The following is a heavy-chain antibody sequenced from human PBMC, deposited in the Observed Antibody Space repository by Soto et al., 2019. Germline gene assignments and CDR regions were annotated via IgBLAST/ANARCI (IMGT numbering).Heavy chain of an antibody. CDR3: ARGDRGIVLVPAADYGMDV. V-gene: IGHV3-30-3*01. CDR2: ISYDGSNK. CDR1: GFTISSYA. J-gene: IGHJ6*02. Sequence: QVQLVESRGGVVQPGRSLRLSCAASGFTISSYAMHWVRQAPGKGLEWVAVISYDGSNKYYADSVKGRFTISRDNSKNTLYLQMNSLRAEDTAVYYCARGDRGIVLVPAADYGMDVWGQGTTVTVSS. D-gene: IGHD2-2*01.